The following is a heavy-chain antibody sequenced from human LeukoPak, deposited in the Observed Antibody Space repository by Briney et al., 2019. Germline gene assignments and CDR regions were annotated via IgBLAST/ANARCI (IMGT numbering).Heavy chain of an antibody. CDR3: ARGLVTVVAAIYYFDY. CDR1: GGSFSGYY. CDR2: INHSGST. D-gene: IGHD2-15*01. V-gene: IGHV4-34*01. Sequence: SETLSLTCAVYGGSFSGYYWSWIRQPPGKGLEWLGEINHSGSTNYNPSLKSRVTISVDTSKNQFSLKLSSVTAADTAVYYCARGLVTVVAAIYYFDYWGQGTLVTVSS. J-gene: IGHJ4*02.